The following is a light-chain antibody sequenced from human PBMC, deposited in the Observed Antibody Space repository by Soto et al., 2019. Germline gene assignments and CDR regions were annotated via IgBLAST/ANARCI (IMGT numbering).Light chain of an antibody. J-gene: IGKJ2*01. V-gene: IGKV1-6*01. Sequence: AIQMTQSPSSLSASVGDRVTITCRASQGIRNDLGWYQQKAGKPPRLLIYTASSLQSGVPSRFSGSGSGTDFTLTISSLQPEDFATYYCLQDYSYPYTFGQGTKLEIK. CDR1: QGIRND. CDR3: LQDYSYPYT. CDR2: TAS.